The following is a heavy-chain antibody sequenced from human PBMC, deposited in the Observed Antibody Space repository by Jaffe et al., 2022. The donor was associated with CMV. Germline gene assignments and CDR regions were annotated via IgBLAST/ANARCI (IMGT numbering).Heavy chain of an antibody. J-gene: IGHJ6*02. CDR1: GFKFNDYA. Sequence: EVQLVEFGGGLVQSGRSLRLSCSVSGFKFNDYAMHWVRQPPGKGLEWVAAISWNGRNIGYADSVKGRFTISRDNAKNSLSLQMNSLRPEDTALYYCAKVTTSNWNYYHPLEVWGQGTTVTVSS. D-gene: IGHD1-7*01. CDR2: ISWNGRNI. V-gene: IGHV3-9*01. CDR3: AKVTTSNWNYYHPLEV.